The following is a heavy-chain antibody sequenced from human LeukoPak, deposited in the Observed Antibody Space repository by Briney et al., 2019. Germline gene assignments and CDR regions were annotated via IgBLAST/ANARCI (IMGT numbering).Heavy chain of an antibody. D-gene: IGHD5-12*01. CDR3: AKGSSGYSGYDPDFDY. CDR1: GFTFEDFA. V-gene: IGHV3-9*01. Sequence: GGSLRLSCAASGFTFEDFAMHWVRQAPGKGLEWVSGISWNSGSIGYADSVKGRFTISRDNAKNSPYLQMNSLRAEDTALYYCAKGSSGYSGYDPDFDYWGQGTLVTVSS. CDR2: ISWNSGSI. J-gene: IGHJ4*02.